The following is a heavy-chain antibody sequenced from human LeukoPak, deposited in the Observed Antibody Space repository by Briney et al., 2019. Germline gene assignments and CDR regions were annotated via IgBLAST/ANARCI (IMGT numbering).Heavy chain of an antibody. J-gene: IGHJ3*02. D-gene: IGHD5-18*01. CDR2: IYYTGGT. Sequence: PSETLSLTCSVSGYSISSGYYWGWIRQPPGRGLEWIGSIYYTGGTLYNPSLQSRVTMSVDTSKNQFSLRLSSVTAADTAVYYCARAGGGEYSYGYSMVFAFDIWGQGTKVTVSS. CDR1: GYSISSGYY. V-gene: IGHV4-38-2*02. CDR3: ARAGGGEYSYGYSMVFAFDI.